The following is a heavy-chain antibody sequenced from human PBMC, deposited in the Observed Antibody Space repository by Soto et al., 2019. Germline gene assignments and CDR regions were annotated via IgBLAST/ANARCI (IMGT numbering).Heavy chain of an antibody. V-gene: IGHV3-21*01. CDR1: GFTFSSYS. Sequence: EVQLVESGGGLVKPGGSLRLSCAASGFTFSSYSMNWARQAPGKGLEWVSSISSSTSYMYYADSVKGRFTISRDNARNSLYLQMNSLRAEDTAVYYCARFRRDGYNLDYWGQGTLVTVSS. CDR3: ARFRRDGYNLDY. CDR2: ISSSTSYM. D-gene: IGHD5-12*01. J-gene: IGHJ4*02.